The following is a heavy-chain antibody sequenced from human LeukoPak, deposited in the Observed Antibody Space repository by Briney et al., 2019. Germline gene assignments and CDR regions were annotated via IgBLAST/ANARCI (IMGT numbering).Heavy chain of an antibody. Sequence: GGSLRLSCAASGFPFSIHSMSWVRQVPGKGLEWVSSIDSSSTHIYYADSMKGRFTISRDNAKNSLFLQMNSLRAEDTAVYYCARDFRTQLDGYSPPYHFDYWGQGALVTVSS. V-gene: IGHV3-21*01. CDR1: GFPFSIHS. J-gene: IGHJ4*02. CDR3: ARDFRTQLDGYSPPYHFDY. CDR2: IDSSSTHI. D-gene: IGHD5-24*01.